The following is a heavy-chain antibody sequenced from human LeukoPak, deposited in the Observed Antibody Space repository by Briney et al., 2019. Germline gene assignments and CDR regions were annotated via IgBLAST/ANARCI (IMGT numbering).Heavy chain of an antibody. CDR3: ARIRNSGWYFDY. Sequence: SGPAQVKPTQTLTLTCTFSGFSLSTSGMCVSWIRQPPGKALEWLARIDWDDDKYYSTSLKTRLTISKDTSKNQVVLTMTNMDPVDTATYYCARIRNSGWYFDYWGQGTLVTVSS. J-gene: IGHJ4*02. D-gene: IGHD6-19*01. CDR1: GFSLSTSGMC. CDR2: IDWDDDK. V-gene: IGHV2-70*11.